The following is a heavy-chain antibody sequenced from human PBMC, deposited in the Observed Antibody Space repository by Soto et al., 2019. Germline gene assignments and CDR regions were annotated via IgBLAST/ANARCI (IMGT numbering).Heavy chain of an antibody. J-gene: IGHJ6*02. CDR3: AKGAEGGAYYGMDV. Sequence: GGSLRLSCAASGFTFSKYGMHWVRQAPGKELEWVAVISYDGSNKYYADSVKGRFTISRDKSTNTLYVQMNSLRVEDTAVYYCAKGAEGGAYYGMDVWGQGTTVTVSS. D-gene: IGHD3-16*01. CDR2: ISYDGSNK. CDR1: GFTFSKYG. V-gene: IGHV3-30*18.